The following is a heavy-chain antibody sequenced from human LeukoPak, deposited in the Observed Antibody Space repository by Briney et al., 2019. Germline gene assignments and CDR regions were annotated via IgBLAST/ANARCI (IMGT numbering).Heavy chain of an antibody. J-gene: IGHJ4*02. CDR1: GGSISSYY. V-gene: IGHV4-59*01. CDR2: IYHSGST. CDR3: ARDYGSYRFRGFDY. Sequence: SETLSLTCTVSGGSISSYYWSWIRQPPGKGLEWIGYIYHSGSTNYNPSLKSRVTISVDTSKNQFSLKLSSVTAADTAVYYCARDYGSYRFRGFDYWGQGTLVTVSS. D-gene: IGHD3-16*01.